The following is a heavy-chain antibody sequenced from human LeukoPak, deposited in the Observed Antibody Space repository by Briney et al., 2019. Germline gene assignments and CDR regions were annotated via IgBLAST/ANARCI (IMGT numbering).Heavy chain of an antibody. Sequence: GGSLRLYCAASGFTFTNYAMSWVGQAQGQVLASVSGLSGSGSKTYYADSVKGRFTVSRDNSKNTLYLQMNSLRAEDTAVYYCAKYGSGWALYYYYYMDVWGKGTTVTVSS. CDR2: LSGSGSKT. CDR1: GFTFTNYA. V-gene: IGHV3-23*01. CDR3: AKYGSGWALYYYYYMDV. J-gene: IGHJ6*03. D-gene: IGHD6-19*01.